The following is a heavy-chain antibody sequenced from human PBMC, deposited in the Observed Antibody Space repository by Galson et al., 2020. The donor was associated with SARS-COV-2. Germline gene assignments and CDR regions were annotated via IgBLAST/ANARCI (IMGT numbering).Heavy chain of an antibody. CDR3: ARDLLEWYGGTYYYGMDV. J-gene: IGHJ6*02. CDR1: GFTFSDYY. D-gene: IGHD3-3*01. CDR2: ISSSSSYT. Sequence: GESLKISCAASGFTFSDYYMSWIRPAPGKGLEWVSYISSSSSYTNYADSVKGPFTISRDNAKNSLYLQMNSLRAEDTAVYYCARDLLEWYGGTYYYGMDVWGQGTTVTGCS. V-gene: IGHV3-11*06.